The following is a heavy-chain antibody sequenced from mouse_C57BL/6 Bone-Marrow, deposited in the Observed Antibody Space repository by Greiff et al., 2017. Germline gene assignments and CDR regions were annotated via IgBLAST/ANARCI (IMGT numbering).Heavy chain of an antibody. Sequence: EVKVVESGGGLVQSGRSLRLSCATSGFTFSDFYMEWVRQAPGKGLEWIAASRNKANDYTTEYSASVKGRFIVSRDTSQSILYLQMNALRAEDTAIYYCARDGTAGAMDYWGQGTSVTVSS. CDR1: GFTFSDFY. J-gene: IGHJ4*01. CDR3: ARDGTAGAMDY. V-gene: IGHV7-1*01. D-gene: IGHD4-1*01. CDR2: SRNKANDYTT.